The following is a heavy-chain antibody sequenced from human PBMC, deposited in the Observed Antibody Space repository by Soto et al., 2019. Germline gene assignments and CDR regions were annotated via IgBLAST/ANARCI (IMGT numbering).Heavy chain of an antibody. CDR1: GYTFTSYD. CDR3: ARKGTPYSSNYNWFDP. CDR2: MNPNSGNT. Sequence: ASVKVSCKASGYTFTSYDINWVRQATGQGLEWMGWMNPNSGNTGYAQKFQGRVTMTRNTSISTAYMELSSLRSEDTAVYYCARKGTPYSSNYNWFDPWGQGSLVTVSS. J-gene: IGHJ5*02. D-gene: IGHD6-13*01. V-gene: IGHV1-8*01.